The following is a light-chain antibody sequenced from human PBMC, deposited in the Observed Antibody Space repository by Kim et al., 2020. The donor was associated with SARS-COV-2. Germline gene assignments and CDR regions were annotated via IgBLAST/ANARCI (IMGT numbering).Light chain of an antibody. V-gene: IGKV3-20*01. CDR1: QSVSSSY. CDR2: GAS. J-gene: IGKJ1*01. CDR3: QQYGSSPWT. Sequence: SPGERATLSCSASQSVSSSYLAWYQQKPGQAPRLLIYGASRRATGIPDRFSGSGSGTDFTLTISRLEPEDFAVYYCQQYGSSPWTFGQGTKVDIK.